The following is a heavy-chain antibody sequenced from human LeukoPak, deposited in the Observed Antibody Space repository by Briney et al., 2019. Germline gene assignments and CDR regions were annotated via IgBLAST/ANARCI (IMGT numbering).Heavy chain of an antibody. V-gene: IGHV4-31*03. CDR3: ARVTYYYDSSGYYEHALTP. J-gene: IGHJ4*02. Sequence: SETLSLTCTVSGGSISSSSYYWGWIRQHPGKGLEWIGYIYYSGSTYYNPSLKSRVTISVDTSKNQSSLKLSSVTAADTAVYYCARVTYYYDSSGYYEHALTPWGQGTLVTVSS. CDR2: IYYSGST. D-gene: IGHD3-22*01. CDR1: GGSISSSSYY.